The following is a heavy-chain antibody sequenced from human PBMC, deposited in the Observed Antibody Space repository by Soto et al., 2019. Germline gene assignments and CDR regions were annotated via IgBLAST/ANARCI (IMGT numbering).Heavy chain of an antibody. Sequence: SETLSLTCTVSGGSISSYYWSWIRQPPGKGLEWIGYIYYSGSTNYNPSLKSRVTISVDTSKNQFSLKLSSVTAADTAVYYCARRSGDFGVVIRDAFDIWGQGTMVTVSS. CDR1: GGSISSYY. V-gene: IGHV4-59*08. J-gene: IGHJ3*02. CDR3: ARRSGDFGVVIRDAFDI. CDR2: IYYSGST. D-gene: IGHD3-3*01.